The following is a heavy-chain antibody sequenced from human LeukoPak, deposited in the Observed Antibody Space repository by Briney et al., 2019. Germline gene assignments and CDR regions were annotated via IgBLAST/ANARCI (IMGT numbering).Heavy chain of an antibody. J-gene: IGHJ5*02. Sequence: SETLSLTCTVSGGSISSGDYYWSWIRQPPGKGLEWIAYMYYSGSTYYNPSLKSRVTMSADTSKNQLSLKLSSVTAADTAVYYCVRPYYYDSRIDPWGQGILVTVSS. CDR1: GGSISSGDYY. V-gene: IGHV4-30-4*01. CDR3: VRPYYYDSRIDP. CDR2: MYYSGST. D-gene: IGHD3-22*01.